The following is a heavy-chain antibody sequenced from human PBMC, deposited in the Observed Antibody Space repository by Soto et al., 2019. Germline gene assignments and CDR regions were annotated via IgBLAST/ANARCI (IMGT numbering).Heavy chain of an antibody. D-gene: IGHD1-26*01. CDR3: AKDGWELLRGFDP. J-gene: IGHJ5*02. V-gene: IGHV3-23*01. CDR2: ISGSGGST. Sequence: EVQLLESGGGLVQPGGSLRLSCAASGFTFRTYAMTWVRQAPGKGLEWVSTISGSGGSTYYADSVKGRFTISREKSKNTLYLQVNSLRAEDTAVYYCAKDGWELLRGFDPWGQGTLVTVSS. CDR1: GFTFRTYA.